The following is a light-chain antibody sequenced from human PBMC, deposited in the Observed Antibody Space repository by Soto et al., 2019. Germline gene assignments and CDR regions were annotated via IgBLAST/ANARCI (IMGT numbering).Light chain of an antibody. CDR2: SNN. J-gene: IGLJ2*01. V-gene: IGLV1-44*01. CDR1: SSNIGSNT. Sequence: QSVLTQPPSVSGTPGQRVTISCSGSSSNIGSNTVNWYQQLPGAAPKLLIYSNNQRPSGVPGRFSGSTSGTSASLATSGQQSDDDDDYCWASWDDIRNRVVFGGGTKVTVL. CDR3: ASWDDIRNRVV.